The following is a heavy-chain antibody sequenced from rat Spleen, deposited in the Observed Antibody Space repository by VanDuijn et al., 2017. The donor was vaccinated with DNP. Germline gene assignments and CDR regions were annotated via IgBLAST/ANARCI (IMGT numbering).Heavy chain of an antibody. J-gene: IGHJ2*01. D-gene: IGHD1-2*01. Sequence: EVQLIESGGGLVQPGKSMKLSCAASGFTFSRFPMAWVRQIPTKGLEWVATISASGGSTYYRDSVKGRFTISRDNAKSTLYLQMDSLRSEDTATYYCATQRDYYSNYPFAYWGQGVMVTVSS. CDR2: ISASGGST. CDR3: ATQRDYYSNYPFAY. CDR1: GFTFSRFP. V-gene: IGHV5-46*01.